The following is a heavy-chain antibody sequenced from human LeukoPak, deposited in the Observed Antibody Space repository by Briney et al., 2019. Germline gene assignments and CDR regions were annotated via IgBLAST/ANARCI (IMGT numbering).Heavy chain of an antibody. CDR3: ARARPSRCRSTSCFNWFDP. J-gene: IGHJ5*02. V-gene: IGHV7-4-1*02. CDR2: INTNTGNP. CDR1: GYTFTSYA. Sequence: ASVKVSCKASGYTFTSYAMNWVRQAPGQGLEWMGWINTNTGNPTYAQGFTGRFVFSLDTSVSTAYLQISSLKAEDTAVYYCARARPSRCRSTSCFNWFDPWGQGTLVTVSS. D-gene: IGHD2-2*01.